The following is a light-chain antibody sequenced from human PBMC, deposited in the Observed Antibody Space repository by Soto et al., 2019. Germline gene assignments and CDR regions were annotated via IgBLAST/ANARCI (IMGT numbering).Light chain of an antibody. J-gene: IGKJ1*01. CDR1: RSIINW. V-gene: IGKV1-5*03. Sequence: DIQLTQSPSTLSASVGDRVTITCRASRSIINWLAWYQQKSGKGPNLLIYKASNLHTGVPSRFSGSGYGTEFTRTISSLQPDDVATYYCQQYSDHWTFGQGTKVEIK. CDR2: KAS. CDR3: QQYSDHWT.